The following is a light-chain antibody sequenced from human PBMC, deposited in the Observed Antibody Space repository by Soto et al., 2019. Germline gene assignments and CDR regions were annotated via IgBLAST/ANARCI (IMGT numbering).Light chain of an antibody. Sequence: QSVLTQPRSVSGSPGQSVTISCTGTISDVAGYNYVSWYQHHTGKAPKLLLSDVTKRPSWVPDRFSGSKSGSTASLTISELQAEDEADYYCSSYAGGNNLVFGGGTKLTVL. CDR2: DVT. CDR3: SSYAGGNNLV. V-gene: IGLV2-11*01. J-gene: IGLJ2*01. CDR1: ISDVAGYNY.